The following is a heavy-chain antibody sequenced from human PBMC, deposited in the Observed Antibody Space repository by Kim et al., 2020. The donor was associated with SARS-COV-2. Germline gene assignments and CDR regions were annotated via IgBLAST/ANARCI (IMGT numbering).Heavy chain of an antibody. V-gene: IGHV4-59*01. D-gene: IGHD6-13*01. J-gene: IGHJ3*02. CDR2: IYYSGST. CDR3: ARHSSAAGRAFDI. Sequence: SETLSLTCTVSGGSISSYYWSWIRQPPGKGLEWIGYIYYSGSTNYNPSLKSRVTISVDTSKNQFSLKLSSVTAADTAVYYCARHSSAAGRAFDIWGQGTMVTVSS. CDR1: GGSISSYY.